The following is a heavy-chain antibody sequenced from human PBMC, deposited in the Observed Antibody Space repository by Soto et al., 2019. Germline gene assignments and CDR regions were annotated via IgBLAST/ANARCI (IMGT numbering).Heavy chain of an antibody. D-gene: IGHD6-13*01. CDR1: GGSISSSSYY. V-gene: IGHV4-39*01. CDR3: ARKGIAAGAIDY. CDR2: IYYSGST. J-gene: IGHJ4*02. Sequence: QLQLQESGPGLVKPSETLSLTCTVSGGSISSSSYYWGWIRQPPGKGLEWIGSIYYSGSTYYNPSLKGRVTISVDTSKNQFSLNLSSVTAADTAVYYCARKGIAAGAIDYWGQGTLVTVSS.